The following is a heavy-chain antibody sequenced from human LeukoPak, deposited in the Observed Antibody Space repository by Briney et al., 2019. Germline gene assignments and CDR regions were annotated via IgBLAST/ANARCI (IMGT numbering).Heavy chain of an antibody. D-gene: IGHD3-10*01. CDR1: GGSISSGGYS. V-gene: IGHV4-30-2*01. Sequence: SETLSLTCAVSGGSISSGGYSWSWIRQPPGKGLEWIGYINHSGSTNYNPSLKSRVTISVDTSKNQFSLKLSSVTAADTAVYYCARFYGSGSYSSWFDPWGQGTLVTVSS. CDR2: INHSGST. CDR3: ARFYGSGSYSSWFDP. J-gene: IGHJ5*02.